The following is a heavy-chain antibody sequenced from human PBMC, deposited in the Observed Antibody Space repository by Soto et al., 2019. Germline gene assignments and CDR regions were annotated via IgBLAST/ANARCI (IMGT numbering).Heavy chain of an antibody. CDR3: ARDIDYYDSSGYQDY. Sequence: VGSLRLSCAASGFIFSRYEMNWVRQAPGKGLEWVSYINTRSNTIHYADSVKGRFTVSRDNAENSLYLQMNSLRAEDTAVYYCARDIDYYDSSGYQDYWGQGTLVTVSS. D-gene: IGHD3-22*01. CDR2: INTRSNTI. J-gene: IGHJ4*02. CDR1: GFIFSRYE. V-gene: IGHV3-48*03.